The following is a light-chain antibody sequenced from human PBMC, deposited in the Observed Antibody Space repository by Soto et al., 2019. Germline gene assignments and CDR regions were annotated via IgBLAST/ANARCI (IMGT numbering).Light chain of an antibody. CDR3: QLWDSGSDHVV. J-gene: IGLJ3*02. CDR1: NIGSKS. CDR2: ADT. Sequence: SYELSQPPSVSVAPGQTATYNGGGNNIGSKSVPWYLQKPGQAPVLVVRADTGRASGIPERFSGSNSGNTATLTISRVEAGDEADYYCQLWDSGSDHVVFGGGTQLTVL. V-gene: IGLV3-21*02.